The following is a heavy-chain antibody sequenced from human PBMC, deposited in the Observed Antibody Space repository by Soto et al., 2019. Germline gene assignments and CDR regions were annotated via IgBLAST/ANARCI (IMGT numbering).Heavy chain of an antibody. J-gene: IGHJ3*01. CDR3: AKDRMNHNSVWDPFDV. CDR2: ISYDGSNK. V-gene: IGHV3-30*18. Sequence: QVQLVESGGGVVQPGRSLRLSCAASGFTFSSYGMHWVRQAPGKGLEWVAVISYDGSNKYYADSVKGRFTISRDNSKNTLYLQMNSLRAEDTAVYYCAKDRMNHNSVWDPFDVWGQGRMVAVSS. D-gene: IGHD2-15*01. CDR1: GFTFSSYG.